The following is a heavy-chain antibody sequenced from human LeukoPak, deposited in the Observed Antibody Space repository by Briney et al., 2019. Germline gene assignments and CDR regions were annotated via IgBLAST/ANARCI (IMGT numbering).Heavy chain of an antibody. Sequence: QTGGSLRLSCAASGFTFNIYAMNWVRQAPGKGLEWVSGISGRGRTYYADSEKGRFTISRDTSKNTLYLQMNSLRAEDTAVYYCARAWTLDYWGQGTLVTVSS. CDR1: GFTFNIYA. J-gene: IGHJ4*02. CDR2: ISGRGRT. V-gene: IGHV3-23*01. D-gene: IGHD3/OR15-3a*01. CDR3: ARAWTLDY.